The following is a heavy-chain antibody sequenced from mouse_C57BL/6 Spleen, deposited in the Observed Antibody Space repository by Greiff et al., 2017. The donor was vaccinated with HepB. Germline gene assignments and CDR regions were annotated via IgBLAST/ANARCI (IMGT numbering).Heavy chain of an antibody. Sequence: EVQLQQSGPELVKPGASVKMSCKASGYTFTDYNMHWVKQSHGKSLEWIGYINPNNGGTSYNQKFKGKATLTVNKSSSTAYMELRSLTSEDSAVYYCAREMTTVVASRYYYAMDYWGQVTSVTVSS. CDR1: GYTFTDYN. V-gene: IGHV1-22*01. J-gene: IGHJ4*01. D-gene: IGHD1-1*01. CDR3: AREMTTVVASRYYYAMDY. CDR2: INPNNGGT.